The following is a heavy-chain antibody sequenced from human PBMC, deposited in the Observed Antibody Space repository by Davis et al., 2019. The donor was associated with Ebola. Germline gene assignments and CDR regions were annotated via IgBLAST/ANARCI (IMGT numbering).Heavy chain of an antibody. D-gene: IGHD5-18*01. CDR3: ARHEVGYGYDYYYYGMDV. Sequence: PSETLSLTCTVSGGSISSSSYYWGWIRQPPGKGLEWIGSIYYSGSTNYNPSLKSRVTISVDTSKNQFSLKLSSVTAADTAVYYCARHEVGYGYDYYYYGMDVWGQGTTVTVSS. J-gene: IGHJ6*02. V-gene: IGHV4-39*01. CDR2: IYYSGST. CDR1: GGSISSSSYY.